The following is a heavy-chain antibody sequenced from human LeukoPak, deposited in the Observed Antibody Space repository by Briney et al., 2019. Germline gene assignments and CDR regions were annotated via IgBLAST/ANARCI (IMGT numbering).Heavy chain of an antibody. CDR2: IYYSGST. J-gene: IGHJ5*02. Sequence: SETLSLTCTVSGGSISSYYWSWIRQPPGKGLEWIGYIYYSGSTNYNPSLKSRVTISVDTSKNQFSLKLSSVTAADTAVYYCARIMVRGVIIGISPWGQGTLVTVSS. CDR1: GGSISSYY. D-gene: IGHD3-10*01. V-gene: IGHV4-59*08. CDR3: ARIMVRGVIIGISP.